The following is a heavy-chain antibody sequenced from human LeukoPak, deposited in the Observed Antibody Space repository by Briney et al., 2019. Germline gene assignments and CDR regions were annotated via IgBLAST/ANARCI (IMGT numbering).Heavy chain of an antibody. D-gene: IGHD3-22*01. CDR1: GGSISSSSYY. V-gene: IGHV4-39*07. CDR3: AIKKNYYDSSGYYYVFDY. Sequence: PSETLSLTCTVSGGSISSSSYYWGWIRQPPGKGLEWIGSIYYSGSTYYNPSLKSRVTISVDTSKNQFSLKLSSVTAADTAVYYCAIKKNYYDSSGYYYVFDYWGQGTLVTVSS. J-gene: IGHJ4*02. CDR2: IYYSGST.